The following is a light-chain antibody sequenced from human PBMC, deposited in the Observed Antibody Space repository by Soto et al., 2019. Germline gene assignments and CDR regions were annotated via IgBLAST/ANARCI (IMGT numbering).Light chain of an antibody. J-gene: IGLJ1*01. CDR3: CSYVGATTYV. V-gene: IGLV2-23*01. CDR1: SSTVGGFNV. Sequence: ALTQPASVSGSPGQSITLSCTGTSSTVGGFNVVSWYQQHPGKAPKVIIYEGIKRPSGVSNRFSGSNSGSTASLTISGLQAEDEADYYCCSYVGATTYVFGTGTKLTVL. CDR2: EGI.